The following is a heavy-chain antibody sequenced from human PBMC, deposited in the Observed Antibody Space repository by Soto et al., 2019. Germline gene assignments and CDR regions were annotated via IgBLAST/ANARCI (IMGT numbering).Heavy chain of an antibody. V-gene: IGHV3-23*04. CDR3: AKRPRALLTSDY. CDR2: ISDSGGTS. Sequence: EVQLVDSGGGLVQPGGSLRLCCAASGFIFSNYVMSWVRQAPGKGLEWVSSISDSGGTSYYADSVKGRFTISRDNSKNTLYLQMNSLRAEDTAIYYCAKRPRALLTSDYRGQGTLVSVSS. J-gene: IGHJ4*02. CDR1: GFIFSNYV. D-gene: IGHD1-26*01.